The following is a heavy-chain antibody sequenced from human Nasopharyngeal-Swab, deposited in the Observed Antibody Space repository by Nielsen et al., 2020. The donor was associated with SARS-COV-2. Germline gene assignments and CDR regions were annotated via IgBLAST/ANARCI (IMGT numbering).Heavy chain of an antibody. D-gene: IGHD2-2*01. CDR2: ISSSSSYT. CDR1: GFTFSDYY. CDR3: ARWDCNRNSCEGGLSY. Sequence: GESLKISCAASGFTFSDYYMSWIRQAPGKGLEWVSYISSSSSYTNYADSVKGRFTISRDNAKNSLYLQMNSLRAEDTAVYYCARWDCNRNSCEGGLSYWGQGTLVTVSS. V-gene: IGHV3-11*06. J-gene: IGHJ4*02.